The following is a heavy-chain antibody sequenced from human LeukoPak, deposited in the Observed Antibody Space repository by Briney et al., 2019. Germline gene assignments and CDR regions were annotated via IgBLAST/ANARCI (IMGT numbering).Heavy chain of an antibody. CDR1: GYSFTSYW. CDR2: IYPGDSDT. CDR3: ARLLEGYGDYEYYFDY. D-gene: IGHD4-17*01. J-gene: IGHJ4*02. V-gene: IGHV5-51*01. Sequence: GESLQISCKGSGYSFTSYWIGWVRQMPGKGLEWMGIIYPGDSDTRYSPSFQGQVTISADKSISTAYLQWSSLKASDTAMYYCARLLEGYGDYEYYFDYWGQGTLVTVSS.